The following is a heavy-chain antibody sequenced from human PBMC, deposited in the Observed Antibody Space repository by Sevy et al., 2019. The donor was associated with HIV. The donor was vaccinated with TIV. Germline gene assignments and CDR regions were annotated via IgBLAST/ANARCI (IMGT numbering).Heavy chain of an antibody. CDR1: GYTLTELS. CDR3: ATDTPTGITAAGKTYYYYAMDV. Sequence: ASVKVSCKVSGYTLTELSIHWVRQAPGKGLEWMGGFDPEDGEIIYAQRIQGRVTMTEDTSKDTAYMELSSLRSEDTAVYYCATDTPTGITAAGKTYYYYAMDVWGQGTTVTVSS. CDR2: FDPEDGEI. V-gene: IGHV1-24*01. D-gene: IGHD6-13*01. J-gene: IGHJ6*02.